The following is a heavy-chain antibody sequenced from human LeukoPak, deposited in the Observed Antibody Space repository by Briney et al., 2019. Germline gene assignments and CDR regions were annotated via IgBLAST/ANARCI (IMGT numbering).Heavy chain of an antibody. CDR2: ISSSSSTI. J-gene: IGHJ5*02. CDR1: GFTFSSYS. D-gene: IGHD3-3*01. V-gene: IGHV3-48*01. Sequence: GGSLRLSCAASGFTFSSYSMNWVRQAPGKGLEWVSYISSSSSTIYYADSVRGRFTISRDNAKNSLYLQMNSLRAEDTAVYYCAREGYYDFWSGRANNWFDPWGQGTLVTVFS. CDR3: AREGYYDFWSGRANNWFDP.